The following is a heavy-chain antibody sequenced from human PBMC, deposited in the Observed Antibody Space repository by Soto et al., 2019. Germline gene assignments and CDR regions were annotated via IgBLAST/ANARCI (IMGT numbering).Heavy chain of an antibody. D-gene: IGHD4-17*01. V-gene: IGHV2-5*01. CDR2: IYLNDDK. CDR3: AHLVSELDYGHYVLAEYFQY. CDR1: GFSLSTSGLG. J-gene: IGHJ1*01. Sequence: QITLKESGPTLVKPTQTLTLTFTFSGFSLSTSGLGVGWIRQPPGKATECLSLIYLNDDKRYSPSLKSRFTITKDTSKNQVVLTMTTMDPVDTATYYSAHLVSELDYGHYVLAEYFQYWGQGTLVTVSS.